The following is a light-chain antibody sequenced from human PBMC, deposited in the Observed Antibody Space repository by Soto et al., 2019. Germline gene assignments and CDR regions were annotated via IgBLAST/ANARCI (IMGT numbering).Light chain of an antibody. CDR2: LGS. V-gene: IGKV2-28*01. Sequence: DIVMTQSRLCLPVTPGEPASISCRSSLNLLHSNGYNYLDWYLQKPGHSPQLLIYLGSHRASGVPDRFSGCGSGTDFTLKISRVEPEDVGIYYCMQAQQTPLTFGGGTKVDIK. J-gene: IGKJ4*01. CDR3: MQAQQTPLT. CDR1: LNLLHSNGYNY.